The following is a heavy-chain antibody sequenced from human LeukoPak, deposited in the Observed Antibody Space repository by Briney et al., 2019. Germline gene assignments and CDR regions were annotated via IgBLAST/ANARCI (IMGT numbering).Heavy chain of an antibody. CDR2: IIPIFGTA. CDR1: GGTFGSYA. J-gene: IGHJ3*02. CDR3: ARDAPRYGSSWYRAFDI. D-gene: IGHD6-13*01. Sequence: GASVKVSCKASGGTFGSYAISWVRQAPGQGLEWMGGIIPIFGTANYAQKFQGRVTITADESTSTAYMELSSLRSEDTAVYYCARDAPRYGSSWYRAFDIWGQGTMVTVSS. V-gene: IGHV1-69*13.